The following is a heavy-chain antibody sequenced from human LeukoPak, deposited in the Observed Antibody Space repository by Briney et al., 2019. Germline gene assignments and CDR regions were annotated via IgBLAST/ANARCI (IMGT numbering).Heavy chain of an antibody. J-gene: IGHJ4*02. CDR1: GFMFDDYT. CDR2: INWDGGST. D-gene: IGHD5-18*01. Sequence: GGSLRLSCAASGFMFDDYTMHWVRQAPGKGLEWVSLINWDGGSTSYAGSVKGRFTISRDNSKNSLYLQMNSLRTEDTALYYCAKGDVDSPMNFYHWGQGTLVTVSS. V-gene: IGHV3-43*01. CDR3: AKGDVDSPMNFYH.